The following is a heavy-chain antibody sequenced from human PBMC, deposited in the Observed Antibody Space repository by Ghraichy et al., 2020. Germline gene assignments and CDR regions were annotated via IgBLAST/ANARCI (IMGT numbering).Heavy chain of an antibody. CDR3: ARGRRDSSGYYYPVDY. CDR2: IYSGGTT. D-gene: IGHD3-22*01. Sequence: GGSLRLSCAASGFTVSSNYMSWVRHAPGKGLEWVSVIYSGGTTYYGDSVKGRFTISRDNSKNTVYLQMNSPRAEDTAVYYCARGRRDSSGYYYPVDYWGQGTLVTVSS. CDR1: GFTVSSNY. J-gene: IGHJ4*02. V-gene: IGHV3-53*03.